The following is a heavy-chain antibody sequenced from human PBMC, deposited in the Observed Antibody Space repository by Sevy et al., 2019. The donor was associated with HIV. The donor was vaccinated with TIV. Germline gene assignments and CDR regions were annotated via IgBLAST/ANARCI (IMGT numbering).Heavy chain of an antibody. CDR3: ARLVSCGGDCYYLDS. V-gene: IGHV3-30*03. CDR1: GFTFTNYD. J-gene: IGHJ4*02. D-gene: IGHD2-21*02. CDR2: ISHDGRYK. Sequence: GGSLRLSCAASGFTFTNYDLHWVRQAPGKGLDWVAVISHDGRYKNYGDSVKVRFTISRDNLRNTLFLQMDTLRPDDRAVYFCARLVSCGGDCYYLDSWGQGALVTVSS.